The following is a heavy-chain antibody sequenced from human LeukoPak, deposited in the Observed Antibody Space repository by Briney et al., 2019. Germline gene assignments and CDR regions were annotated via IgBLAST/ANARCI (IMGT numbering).Heavy chain of an antibody. V-gene: IGHV4-34*01. CDR2: INHSGST. Sequence: PSETLSLTCAVYGGSFSGYYWSWIRKPPGKGLEWIGEINHSGSTNYNPSLKSRVTISVDTSKNQFSLKLSSVTAADTAVYYCARERSTSWVDYWGQGTLVTVSS. CDR1: GGSFSGYY. D-gene: IGHD2-2*01. CDR3: ARERSTSWVDY. J-gene: IGHJ4*02.